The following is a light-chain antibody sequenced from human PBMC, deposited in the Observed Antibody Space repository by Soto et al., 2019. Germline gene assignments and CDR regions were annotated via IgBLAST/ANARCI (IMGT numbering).Light chain of an antibody. V-gene: IGLV3-21*02. CDR2: DDS. Sequence: SYELTQPPSVSVAPGQTARITWGGSNIGSKSVHWYQQKPGQAPVLVVYDDSDRPSGIPERFSGSNSGNTDTLTISRVEAGDEADYYCQVWDSSSAHYVFGTGTKLTVL. CDR3: QVWDSSSAHYV. CDR1: NIGSKS. J-gene: IGLJ1*01.